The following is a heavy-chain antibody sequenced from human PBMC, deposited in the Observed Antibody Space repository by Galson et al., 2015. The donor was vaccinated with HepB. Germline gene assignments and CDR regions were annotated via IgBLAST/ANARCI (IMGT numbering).Heavy chain of an antibody. D-gene: IGHD6-13*01. CDR2: INAGNGNT. CDR1: GYTFTSYA. Sequence: SVKVSCKASGYTFTSYAMHWVRQAPGQRLEWMGWINAGNGNTKYSQKFQGRVTITRDTSASTAYMELSSLRSEDTAVYYCARGIAAAEHYFDYWGQGTLVTVSS. CDR3: ARGIAAAEHYFDY. V-gene: IGHV1-3*01. J-gene: IGHJ4*02.